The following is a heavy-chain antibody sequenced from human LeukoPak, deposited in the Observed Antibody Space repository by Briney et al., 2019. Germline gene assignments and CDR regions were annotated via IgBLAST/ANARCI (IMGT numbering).Heavy chain of an antibody. CDR3: AKDHYYDSSGSMGY. J-gene: IGHJ4*02. CDR1: GFTFSSYG. D-gene: IGHD3-22*01. CDR2: ISYDGSNK. Sequence: GGSLRLSCAASGFTFSSYGMHWVRQAPGKGLEWVAVISYDGSNKYYADSVKGRLTISRDNSKNTLYLQMNSLRAEDTAVYYCAKDHYYDSSGSMGYWGQGTLVTVSS. V-gene: IGHV3-30*18.